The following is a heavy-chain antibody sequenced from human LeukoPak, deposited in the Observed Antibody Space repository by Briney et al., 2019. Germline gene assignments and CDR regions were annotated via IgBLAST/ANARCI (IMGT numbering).Heavy chain of an antibody. V-gene: IGHV1-2*02. CDR1: GYTFTGYY. CDR3: ARSGEYSGYGFVDY. D-gene: IGHD5-12*01. CDR2: MNPNSGDT. J-gene: IGHJ4*02. Sequence: ASVKVSCKASGYTFTGYYMHWVRQAPGQGLEWMGWMNPNSGDTNYAQKFQGGVTMTRDTSISTGYMELSRLRSDDTAVYYCARSGEYSGYGFVDYWGQGTLVTVSP.